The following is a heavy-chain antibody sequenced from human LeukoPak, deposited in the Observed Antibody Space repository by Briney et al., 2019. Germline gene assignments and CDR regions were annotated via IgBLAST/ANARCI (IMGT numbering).Heavy chain of an antibody. CDR3: AISVYSSGWHPFFDY. J-gene: IGHJ4*02. D-gene: IGHD6-19*01. V-gene: IGHV4-39*02. CDR2: IHYIGST. Sequence: SETLSLXCTVSGDSISNHNYFWVWIRQPPGKGLEWIGSIHYIGSTYFNLSLKSRVTVSVDTSKNHFSLKLSSVTAADTGVYYCAISVYSSGWHPFFDYWGQGAPVIVSS. CDR1: GDSISNHNYF.